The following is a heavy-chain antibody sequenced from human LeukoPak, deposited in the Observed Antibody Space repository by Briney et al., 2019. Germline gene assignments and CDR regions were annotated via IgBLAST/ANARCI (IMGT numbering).Heavy chain of an antibody. CDR3: VRDSGSRSSGLFDF. D-gene: IGHD2-15*01. V-gene: IGHV3-11*04. J-gene: IGHJ4*02. CDR2: ISSSGSTI. CDR1: GFTFSDYY. Sequence: PGGSLRLSCAASGFTFSDYYMSWIRQAPGKGLEWVSYISSSGSTIYYADSVKGRFTISRDNAKNSLSLQINSLRVDDTAVYYCVRDSGSRSSGLFDFWGQGTLVTVSS.